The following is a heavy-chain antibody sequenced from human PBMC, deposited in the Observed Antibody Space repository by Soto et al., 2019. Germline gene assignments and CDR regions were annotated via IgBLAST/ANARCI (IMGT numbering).Heavy chain of an antibody. V-gene: IGHV3-48*01. CDR2: ISSSSSTI. CDR3: ARDGGQWLNWFDP. J-gene: IGHJ5*02. Sequence: EVQLVESGGGLVQPGGSLRLSCAASGFTFSSYSMNWVRQAPGKGLEWVSYISSSSSTIYYADSVKGRFTISRDNAKNSLYLQMNRVRAEDTAVYYCARDGGQWLNWFDPWGQGTLVTVSS. D-gene: IGHD6-19*01. CDR1: GFTFSSYS.